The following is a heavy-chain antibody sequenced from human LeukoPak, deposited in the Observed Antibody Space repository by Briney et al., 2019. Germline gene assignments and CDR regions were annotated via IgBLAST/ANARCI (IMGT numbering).Heavy chain of an antibody. CDR3: ARDLGSGYYTSDY. J-gene: IGHJ4*02. D-gene: IGHD3-3*01. CDR2: IIPIFGTA. V-gene: IGHV1-69*01. CDR1: GGTFSSYA. Sequence: SVKVSCKASGGTFSSYAISWVRQAPGQGLEWMGGIIPIFGTANYAQKFQGRVTITADESTSTAYMELSSLRSEDTAVYYCARDLGSGYYTSDYWGQGTLVTVSS.